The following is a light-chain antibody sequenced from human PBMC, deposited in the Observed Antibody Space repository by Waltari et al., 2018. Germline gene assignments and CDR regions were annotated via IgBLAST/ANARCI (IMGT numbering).Light chain of an antibody. Sequence: VLAKSPGTLSLTPGDRATLSCRASQSVSRYLAWYQQKPGQAPKLLIYGASTRATGIPDRFTGSGSGTDFSLTISSLEPEDFAIYFCQHYVRLPATFGQGTKVEIK. CDR1: QSVSRY. CDR2: GAS. CDR3: QHYVRLPAT. V-gene: IGKV3-20*01. J-gene: IGKJ1*01.